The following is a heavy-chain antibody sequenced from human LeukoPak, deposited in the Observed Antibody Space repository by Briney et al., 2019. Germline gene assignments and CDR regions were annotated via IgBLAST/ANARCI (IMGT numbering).Heavy chain of an antibody. CDR2: ISWDGGST. CDR3: AKEAVADANCSGGSCYSRSDYYYYYMDV. J-gene: IGHJ6*03. D-gene: IGHD2-15*01. Sequence: PGGSLRLSCAASGFTFDDYTMHWVRQAPGKGLEWVSLISWDGGSTYYADSVKGRFTISRDNSKNSLYLQMNSLRTEDTALYYCAKEAVADANCSGGSCYSRSDYYYYYMDVWGKGTTVTVSS. V-gene: IGHV3-43*01. CDR1: GFTFDDYT.